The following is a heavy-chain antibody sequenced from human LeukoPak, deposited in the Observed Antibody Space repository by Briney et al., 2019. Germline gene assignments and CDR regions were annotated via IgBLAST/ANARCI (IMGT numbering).Heavy chain of an antibody. D-gene: IGHD2-8*01. CDR3: AKEGGLGHIVLMTPHYGY. Sequence: GGSLRLSCAASGFTFSSYAMSWVRQAPGKGLEWVSAISGSGGSTYYADSVKGRFTISRDNSKNTLYLQMNSLRAEDTAVYYCAKEGGLGHIVLMTPHYGYWGQGTLVTVSS. V-gene: IGHV3-23*01. CDR2: ISGSGGST. CDR1: GFTFSSYA. J-gene: IGHJ4*02.